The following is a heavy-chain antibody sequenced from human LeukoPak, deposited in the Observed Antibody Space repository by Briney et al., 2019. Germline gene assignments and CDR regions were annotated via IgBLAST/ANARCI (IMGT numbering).Heavy chain of an antibody. D-gene: IGHD2-2*01. J-gene: IGHJ4*02. V-gene: IGHV3-30*02. Sequence: GESLKISCAASGFIFSDYGMHWVRQAPGKGLEWVTFIRYDGSNKYYADSVKGRFTISRDNSKNIVYLQMNSLSSEDTAVYYCEKEGPASKPSDLDYWGQGTLVTVSS. CDR2: IRYDGSNK. CDR1: GFIFSDYG. CDR3: EKEGPASKPSDLDY.